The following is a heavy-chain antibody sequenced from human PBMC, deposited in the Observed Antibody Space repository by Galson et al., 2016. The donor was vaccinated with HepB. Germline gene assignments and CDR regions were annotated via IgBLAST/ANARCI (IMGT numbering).Heavy chain of an antibody. D-gene: IGHD3-22*01. V-gene: IGHV4-39*01. CDR2: IYYSGST. CDR3: ARTYYYDSRYYFDY. CDR1: GASVSSNTYW. J-gene: IGHJ4*02. Sequence: SETLSLTCTVSGASVSSNTYWWGWIRQPPGKGLQWIGNIYYSGSTYYNPSLKSRVTKFVDTSKNQFSLKLSSVTAADTAVYYCARTYYYDSRYYFDYWGPGTLVTVSS.